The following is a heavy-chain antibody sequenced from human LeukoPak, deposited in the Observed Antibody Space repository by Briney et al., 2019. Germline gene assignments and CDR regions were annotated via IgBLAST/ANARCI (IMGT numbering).Heavy chain of an antibody. Sequence: GGSLRLSCAASGFTFSSYSMNWVRQAPGKGLEWVSSISSRSTCIYHADSVKGRFTISRDNAKNSLFLQMNNLRAEDTAVYFCAKSTRAVMAMMDVWGKGTTVTVSS. V-gene: IGHV3-21*01. CDR1: GFTFSSYS. D-gene: IGHD3-16*01. CDR2: ISSRSTCI. CDR3: AKSTRAVMAMMDV. J-gene: IGHJ6*04.